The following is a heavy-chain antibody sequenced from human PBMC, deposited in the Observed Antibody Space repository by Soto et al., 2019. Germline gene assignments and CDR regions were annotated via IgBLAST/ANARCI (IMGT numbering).Heavy chain of an antibody. CDR3: AKDSGIQLWLGAFDI. CDR2: ISWNSGSI. D-gene: IGHD5-18*01. J-gene: IGHJ3*02. CDR1: GFTFDDYA. V-gene: IGHV3-9*01. Sequence: GGSLRLSCAASGFTFDDYAMHWVRQAPGKGLEWVSGISWNSGSIGYADSVKGRFTISRDNAKNSLYLQMNSLRAEDTALYYCAKDSGIQLWLGAFDIWGQGTMVTVSS.